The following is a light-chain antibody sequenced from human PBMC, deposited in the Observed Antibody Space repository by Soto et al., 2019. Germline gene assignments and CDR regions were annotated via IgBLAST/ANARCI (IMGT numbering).Light chain of an antibody. V-gene: IGLV2-14*01. CDR2: AVS. J-gene: IGLJ1*01. CDR3: SSYTSSSTPYV. CDR1: SSDVGSYNH. Sequence: QAVVTQPASVSGSPGQSITISCTGTSSDVGSYNHVSWYQHHPGKAPKLMIYAVSNRPSGVSNRFSGSKSGNTASLTISGLQAEDEADYYCSSYTSSSTPYVFGTGTKLTVL.